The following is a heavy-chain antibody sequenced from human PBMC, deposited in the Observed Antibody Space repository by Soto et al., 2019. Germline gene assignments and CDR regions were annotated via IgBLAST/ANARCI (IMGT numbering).Heavy chain of an antibody. V-gene: IGHV1-69*01. Sequence: QVQLLQSGAEVKKPGSSVKVSCKASGGTFSSYAISWVRQAPGQELEWMGGILPIFGTANYAQKFQGRVTITADESTRTSYMKLSSLRSADTAVYYWARAATVTTVDYYYYGMDVWGQGTTVTVSS. CDR3: ARAATVTTVDYYYYGMDV. CDR2: ILPIFGTA. J-gene: IGHJ6*02. CDR1: GGTFSSYA. D-gene: IGHD4-17*01.